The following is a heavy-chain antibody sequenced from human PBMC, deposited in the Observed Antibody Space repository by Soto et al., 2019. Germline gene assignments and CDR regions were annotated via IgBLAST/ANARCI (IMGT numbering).Heavy chain of an antibody. CDR1: GFTFSSYS. CDR3: ARDQRFVGRNWFDP. Sequence: GGSLRLSCAASGFTFSSYSMNWVRQAPGKGLEWVSYISSSSSTIYYADSVKGRFTISRDNAKNSLYLQMNSLRAEDTAVYYCARDQRFVGRNWFDPWGQGTLVTVSS. D-gene: IGHD3-10*01. J-gene: IGHJ5*02. V-gene: IGHV3-48*01. CDR2: ISSSSSTI.